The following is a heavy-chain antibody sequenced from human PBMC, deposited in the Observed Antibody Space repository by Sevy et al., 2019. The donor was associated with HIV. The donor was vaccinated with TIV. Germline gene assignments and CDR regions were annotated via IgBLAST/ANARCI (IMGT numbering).Heavy chain of an antibody. J-gene: IGHJ6*02. Sequence: GESLKISCKASGYRFADYWIGWVRQMPGKGLEYMGMIYPGDSDTRYSPPFQGQVTISVDKSISTAYLQWSSLKASDSAIYYCARGARGTLPAYYYYTLNVWGQGTTVTVSS. CDR3: ARGARGTLPAYYYYTLNV. D-gene: IGHD1-1*01. CDR1: GYRFADYW. CDR2: IYPGDSDT. V-gene: IGHV5-51*01.